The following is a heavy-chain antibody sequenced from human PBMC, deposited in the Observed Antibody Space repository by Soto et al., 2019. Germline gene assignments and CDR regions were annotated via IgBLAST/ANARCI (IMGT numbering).Heavy chain of an antibody. CDR3: ARGSCSGGSCYQIYYYYGMDV. CDR1: GGTFSSYA. V-gene: IGHV1-69*01. J-gene: IGHJ6*02. Sequence: QVQLVQSGAEVKKPGSSVKVSCKASGGTFSSYAISWVRQAPGQGLEWMGGIIPIFGTANYAQKFQGRVTITADESTSTAYMELSSLRSEDTAVYDCARGSCSGGSCYQIYYYYGMDVWGQGTTVTVSS. CDR2: IIPIFGTA. D-gene: IGHD2-15*01.